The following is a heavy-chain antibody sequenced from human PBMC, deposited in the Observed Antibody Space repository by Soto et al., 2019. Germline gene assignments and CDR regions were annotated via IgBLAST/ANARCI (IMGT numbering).Heavy chain of an antibody. D-gene: IGHD5-18*01. V-gene: IGHV1-3*01. CDR2: INAGSGNT. CDR3: ARGRSAAINY. Sequence: ASVKVSCKASGYTFTSYAMHWVRQAPGQRLEWMGWINAGSGNTKYSQKFQGRVTITRDTSASTAYMELSSLRSEDTAVYYCARGRSAAINYWGQGTLVTVSS. J-gene: IGHJ4*02. CDR1: GYTFTSYA.